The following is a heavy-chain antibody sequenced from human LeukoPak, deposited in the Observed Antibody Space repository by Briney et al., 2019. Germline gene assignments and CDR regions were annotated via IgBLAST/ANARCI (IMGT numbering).Heavy chain of an antibody. J-gene: IGHJ4*02. Sequence: ASVKVSCKASGYTFTRYSINWLRQTPGQGLECIGWVNTDTGDPTYAQGFTGRFVFSLDTSVNTAYLQINSLKTEDTALYYCSRDARWDSSGFFLDSWGQGTLVTVSS. D-gene: IGHD3-22*01. V-gene: IGHV7-4-1*02. CDR2: VNTDTGDP. CDR3: SRDARWDSSGFFLDS. CDR1: GYTFTRYS.